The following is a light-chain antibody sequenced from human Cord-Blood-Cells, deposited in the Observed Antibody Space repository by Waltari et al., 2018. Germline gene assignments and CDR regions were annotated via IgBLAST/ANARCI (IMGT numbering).Light chain of an antibody. V-gene: IGKV3-11*01. CDR1: QSASSY. CDR2: DAS. J-gene: IGKJ5*01. CDR3: QQRSNWIT. Sequence: EIVLPQSPAPLSLSPGERATLSCRASQSASSYLAWYQQKPGQAPRLLIYDASKRATGIPARFSGSGAGTDFTLTISSLEPEDFAVYYCQQRSNWITFGQGTRLEIK.